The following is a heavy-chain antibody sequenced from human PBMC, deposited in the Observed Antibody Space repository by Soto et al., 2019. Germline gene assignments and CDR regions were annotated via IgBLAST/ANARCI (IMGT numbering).Heavy chain of an antibody. CDR2: IIPILGIA. V-gene: IGHV1-69*10. D-gene: IGHD3-22*01. CDR3: ARENSSGYYFDY. CDR1: GGTFSSYA. Sequence: ASVKVSCKASGGTFSSYAISWVRQAPGHGLEWMGGIIPILGIANYAQKFQGRVTITADKSTSTAYMELSSLRSEDTAVYYCARENSSGYYFDYWGQGTLVTVSS. J-gene: IGHJ4*02.